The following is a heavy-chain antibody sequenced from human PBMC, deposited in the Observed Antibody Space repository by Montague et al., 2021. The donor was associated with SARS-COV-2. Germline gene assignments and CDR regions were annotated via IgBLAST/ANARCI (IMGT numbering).Heavy chain of an antibody. V-gene: IGHV4-59*01. CDR3: ARGGSHTAVCYYYGMDV. J-gene: IGHJ6*02. Sequence: SETLSLTCTVSDGSINNYYWSWIRQPPGKGLEWIGDIYYSGSTNYNPSLKSRVTISVDTSKNQFSLKLSSVTVADTAVYHCARGGSHTAVCYYYGMDVWGQGTTVTVSS. D-gene: IGHD2-15*01. CDR2: IYYSGST. CDR1: DGSINNYY.